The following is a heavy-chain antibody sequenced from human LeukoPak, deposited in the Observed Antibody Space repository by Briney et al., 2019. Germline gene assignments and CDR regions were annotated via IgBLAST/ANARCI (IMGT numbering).Heavy chain of an antibody. CDR1: GYTFTSYG. CDR3: ARDKRYSSGWYSQGYYYYGMDV. V-gene: IGHV1-18*01. Sequence: GASVKVSCKASGYTFTSYGISWVRQAPGQVLEWMGWISAYNGNTNYAQKLQGRVTMTTDTSTSTAYLELRSLRSDDTAVYYCARDKRYSSGWYSQGYYYYGMDVWGQGTTVTVSS. J-gene: IGHJ6*02. CDR2: ISAYNGNT. D-gene: IGHD6-19*01.